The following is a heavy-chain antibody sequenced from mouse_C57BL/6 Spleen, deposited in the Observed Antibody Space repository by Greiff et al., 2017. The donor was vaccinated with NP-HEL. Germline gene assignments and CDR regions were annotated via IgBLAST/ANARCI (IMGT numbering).Heavy chain of an antibody. Sequence: EADGGLVQPKGSLKLSCAASGFTFNTYAMHWVRQAPGKGLEWVARIRSKSSNYATYYADSVKDRFTISRDDSQSMLYLQMNNLKTEDTAMYYCVRDKNYYGSSYWYFDVWGTGTTVTVSS. CDR2: IRSKSSNYAT. V-gene: IGHV10-3*01. D-gene: IGHD1-1*01. J-gene: IGHJ1*03. CDR3: VRDKNYYGSSYWYFDV. CDR1: GFTFNTYA.